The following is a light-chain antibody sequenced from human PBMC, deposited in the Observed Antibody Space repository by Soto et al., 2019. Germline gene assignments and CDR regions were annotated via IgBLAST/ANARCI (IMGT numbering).Light chain of an antibody. CDR1: SSDVGGYNY. V-gene: IGLV2-14*01. CDR3: SSYTTSSTYV. J-gene: IGLJ1*01. CDR2: DVS. Sequence: QSVLTKPASVSGSPGQSITISCTGTSSDVGGYNYVSWYQQHPGKAPKLMICDVSDRPSGISNRFSGSKSGNTASLTISGLQAEDEADYYCSSYTTSSTYVFGTGTKVTVL.